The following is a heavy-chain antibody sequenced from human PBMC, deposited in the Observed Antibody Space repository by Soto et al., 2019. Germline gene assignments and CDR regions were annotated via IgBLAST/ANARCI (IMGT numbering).Heavy chain of an antibody. D-gene: IGHD1-26*01. Sequence: SQTLSLTCAISGDSVSSNSAAWNWIRQSPSRGLEWLGRTYYRSKWYNDYAVSVKSRITINPDTSKNQFSLHLNSVTPEDTAVYYCARIPVGATRYYYYGMDVWGQGTTVTVSS. J-gene: IGHJ6*02. CDR3: ARIPVGATRYYYYGMDV. CDR2: TYYRSKWYN. CDR1: GDSVSSNSAA. V-gene: IGHV6-1*01.